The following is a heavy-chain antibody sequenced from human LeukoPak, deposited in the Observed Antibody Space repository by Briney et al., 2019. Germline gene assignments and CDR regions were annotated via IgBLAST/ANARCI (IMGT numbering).Heavy chain of an antibody. Sequence: NPSETLSLTCAVYGGSFSAHYWNWIRQVPGKGLEWIGGINHSGSTNSNPSLKGRATLSLDTSKNQFSLKPTSVTAADTAVYYCARESHIRGVIITRYYYYGMDVWGQGTTVTVSS. D-gene: IGHD3-10*01. CDR3: ARESHIRGVIITRYYYYGMDV. V-gene: IGHV4-34*04. CDR1: GGSFSAHY. J-gene: IGHJ6*02. CDR2: INHSGST.